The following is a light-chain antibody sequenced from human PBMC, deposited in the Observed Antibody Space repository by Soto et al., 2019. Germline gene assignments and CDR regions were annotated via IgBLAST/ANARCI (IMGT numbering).Light chain of an antibody. V-gene: IGKV3-11*01. CDR1: QSVSSY. CDR2: DAS. J-gene: IGKJ2*01. Sequence: EIVLTQSPATLSLSPGERATLSCRASQSVSSYLAWYQQKPGQAPRLLIYDASNRATGIPARCSGSGSGTDFTLTISSLEPEDFAVYYFQQRSNWPRTLGQGTKLEI. CDR3: QQRSNWPRT.